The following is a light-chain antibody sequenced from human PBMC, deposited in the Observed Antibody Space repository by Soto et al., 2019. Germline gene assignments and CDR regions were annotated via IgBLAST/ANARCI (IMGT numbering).Light chain of an antibody. J-gene: IGLJ1*01. V-gene: IGLV2-23*02. CDR1: SSDVGSYNL. CDR2: DVN. CDR3: CSYAGSSTFGSDV. Sequence: QSALTQPASVSGSPGQSITISCTGTSSDVGSYNLVSWYQQHPGKAPRLMIFDVNKRPSGVSNRFSGSKSGNTASLTISGLQAEDEADYYCCSYAGSSTFGSDVFGTGTKLTVL.